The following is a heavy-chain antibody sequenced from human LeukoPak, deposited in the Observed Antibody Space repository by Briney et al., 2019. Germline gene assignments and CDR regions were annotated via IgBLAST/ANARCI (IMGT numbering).Heavy chain of an antibody. CDR1: GFTFSSYG. V-gene: IGHV3-30*02. J-gene: IGHJ4*02. CDR3: AKDPPCSSTSCYTGYFDY. D-gene: IGHD2-2*02. CDR2: IRYDGSNK. Sequence: PGGSLRLSCAASGFTFSSYGMHWVRQAPGKGLEWVAFIRYDGSNKYYADSVKGRFTISRDNSKNTLYLQMNSLRAEDTAVYYCAKDPPCSSTSCYTGYFDYWGQGTLVTVSS.